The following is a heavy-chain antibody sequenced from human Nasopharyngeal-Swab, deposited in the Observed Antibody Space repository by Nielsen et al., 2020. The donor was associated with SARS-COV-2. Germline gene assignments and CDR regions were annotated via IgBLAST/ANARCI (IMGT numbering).Heavy chain of an antibody. CDR1: GYTFISYV. D-gene: IGHD1-26*01. Sequence: AAVNESFKATGYTFISYVWNWVRQPAGQELAGMGWINTNTGKPTYAQSFTGRFVFSLDTSVSTAYLQISSLKAKDTAVYYCARPGWEPYTYYYYGMDVWGQGTTVTVSS. CDR3: ARPGWEPYTYYYYGMDV. J-gene: IGHJ6*02. V-gene: IGHV7-4-1*02. CDR2: INTNTGKP.